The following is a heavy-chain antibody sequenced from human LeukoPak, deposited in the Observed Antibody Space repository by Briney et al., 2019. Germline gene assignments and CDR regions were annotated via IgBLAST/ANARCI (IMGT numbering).Heavy chain of an antibody. CDR3: AREGMVRGVIIIGPLDY. Sequence: ASVKVSCKASGGTFSSYAISWVRQAPGQGLEWMGRIIPILGIANYAQKFQGRVTITADKSTSTAYMELSSLRSEDAAVYYCAREGMVRGVIIIGPLDYWGQGTLVTVSS. CDR1: GGTFSSYA. CDR2: IIPILGIA. D-gene: IGHD3-10*01. J-gene: IGHJ4*02. V-gene: IGHV1-69*04.